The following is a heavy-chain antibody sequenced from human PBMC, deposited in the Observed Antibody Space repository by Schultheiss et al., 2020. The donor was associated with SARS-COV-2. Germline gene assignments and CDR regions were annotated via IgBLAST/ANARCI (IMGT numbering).Heavy chain of an antibody. CDR3: ARDLSEKYSIDY. CDR1: GFTFSNYA. D-gene: IGHD2-21*01. J-gene: IGHJ4*02. Sequence: GGSLRLSCAASGFTFSNYAMSWVREVPGKGLEGVSSISGSGRTTYYADSVKGRFTISRDTSRNTLYLQMNSLRAEDTAVYYCARDLSEKYSIDYWGQGTLVTVSS. CDR2: ISGSGRTT. V-gene: IGHV3-23*01.